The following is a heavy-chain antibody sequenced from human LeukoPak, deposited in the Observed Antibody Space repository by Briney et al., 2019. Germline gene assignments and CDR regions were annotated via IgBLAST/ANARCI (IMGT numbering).Heavy chain of an antibody. D-gene: IGHD3-22*01. CDR2: ISSSSSYT. CDR3: ARARNNYDSSGYSALDY. Sequence: PGGSLRLSCAASGFTFSSYSMNWVRHAPGKGLVWVSSISSSSSYTYYADFVKGRFTISRENAKNTLHLQMNSLRAEDTAVYYCARARNNYDSSGYSALDYWGQGTLVTVSS. J-gene: IGHJ4*02. CDR1: GFTFSSYS. V-gene: IGHV3-21*01.